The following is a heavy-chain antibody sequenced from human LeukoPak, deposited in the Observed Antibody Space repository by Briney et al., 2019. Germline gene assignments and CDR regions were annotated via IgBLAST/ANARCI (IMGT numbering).Heavy chain of an antibody. J-gene: IGHJ5*02. CDR1: GGSFSGYY. V-gene: IGHV4-34*01. CDR2: INHSGST. CDR3: ARHHPADSSSWNQPRET. Sequence: SETLSLTCAVYGGSFSGYYWSWIRQPPGKGLEWIGEINHSGSTNYNPSLKSRVTISVDTSKNQFSLKLSSVTAADTAVYYCARHHPADSSSWNQPRETWGQGTLVTVSS. D-gene: IGHD6-13*01.